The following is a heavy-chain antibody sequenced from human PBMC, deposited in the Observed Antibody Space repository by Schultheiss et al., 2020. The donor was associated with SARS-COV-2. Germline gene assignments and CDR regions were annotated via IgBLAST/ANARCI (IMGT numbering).Heavy chain of an antibody. Sequence: GGSLRLSCAASGFTFSSYAMSWVRQAPGKGLEWVAVISYDGSNKYYAGSVKGRFTISRDNAKNSLYLQMNSLWAEDTAVYYCAKDAGYSSGGLLDYWCQGALVSVSS. CDR3: AKDAGYSSGGLLDY. CDR1: GFTFSSYA. D-gene: IGHD6-19*01. CDR2: ISYDGSNK. V-gene: IGHV3-30*07. J-gene: IGHJ4*02.